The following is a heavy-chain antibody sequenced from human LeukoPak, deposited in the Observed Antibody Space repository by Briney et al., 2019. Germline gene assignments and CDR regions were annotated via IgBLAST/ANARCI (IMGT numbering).Heavy chain of an antibody. V-gene: IGHV3-30-3*01. J-gene: IGHJ4*02. Sequence: GGSLRLSCAASGFTFSSYAMLWVRQAPGKGLEWVAVISYDGSNKYYADSVKGRFTISRDNSKNTLYLQMNSLRAEDTAVYYCARDYVAGLGGFDYWGQGTLVTVSS. CDR3: ARDYVAGLGGFDY. D-gene: IGHD3/OR15-3a*01. CDR2: ISYDGSNK. CDR1: GFTFSSYA.